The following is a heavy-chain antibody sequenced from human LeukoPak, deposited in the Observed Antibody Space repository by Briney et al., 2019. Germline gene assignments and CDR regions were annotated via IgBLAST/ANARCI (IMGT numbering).Heavy chain of an antibody. D-gene: IGHD6-19*01. Sequence: SVKVSCKASGGAFSSYAISWVRQAPGQGLEWMGGIIPIFGTANYAQKFQGRVTITTDESTSTAYMELSSLRSEDTAVYYCARDGHSSGWYEGPGAFDIWGQGTMVTVSS. CDR2: IIPIFGTA. CDR1: GGAFSSYA. J-gene: IGHJ3*02. V-gene: IGHV1-69*05. CDR3: ARDGHSSGWYEGPGAFDI.